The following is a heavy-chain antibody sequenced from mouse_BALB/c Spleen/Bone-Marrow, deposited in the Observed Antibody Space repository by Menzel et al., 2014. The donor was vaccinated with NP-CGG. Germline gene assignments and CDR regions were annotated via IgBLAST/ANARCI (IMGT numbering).Heavy chain of an antibody. J-gene: IGHJ4*01. Sequence: QVKLLESGAELVKPGASVKLSCKASGYTFTNYYIYWVKQRPGQGLEWIGGINPSNGGTKFNEKFKNKATLTIDKSSSTAYIQRSSRTSEDSAVYYCSRHYYSSPYEAMDYRGQGTQVTVSS. CDR2: INPSNGGT. D-gene: IGHD1-2*01. V-gene: IGHV1S81*02. CDR3: SRHYYSSPYEAMDY. CDR1: GYTFTNYY.